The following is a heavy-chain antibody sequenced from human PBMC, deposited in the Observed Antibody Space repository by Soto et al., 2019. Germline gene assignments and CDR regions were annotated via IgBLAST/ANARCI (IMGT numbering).Heavy chain of an antibody. CDR2: IYPDDSDT. Sequence: PGESLKISCKGSGYTFTNYWVAWVRQMPGKGLEWMGIIYPDDSDTRYSPSFQDRVTMTRDTSTSTVYLELRSLSSDDTAVYYCARRGFDYWGQGTPVTVSS. V-gene: IGHV5-51*01. CDR1: GYTFTNYW. J-gene: IGHJ4*02. CDR3: ARRGFDY.